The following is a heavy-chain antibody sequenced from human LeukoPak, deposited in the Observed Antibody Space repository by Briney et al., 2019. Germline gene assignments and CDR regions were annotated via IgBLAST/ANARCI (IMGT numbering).Heavy chain of an antibody. J-gene: IGHJ4*02. D-gene: IGHD6-19*01. V-gene: IGHV1-8*01. CDR1: GYTFTSYD. CDR2: MNPNSGNT. CDR3: ARRRLAGRGRFDY. Sequence: ASVKVSCKASGYTFTSYDINWVRRATGQGLEWMGWMNPNSGNTGYAQKFQGRVTMTRNTSISTAYMELSSLRSEDTAVYYCARRRLAGRGRFDYWGQGTLVTVSS.